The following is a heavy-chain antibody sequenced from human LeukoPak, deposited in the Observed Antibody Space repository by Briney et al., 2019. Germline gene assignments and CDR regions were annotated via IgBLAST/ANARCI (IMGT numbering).Heavy chain of an antibody. D-gene: IGHD2-15*01. CDR1: GGTFSSYA. CDR2: IIPILGIA. J-gene: IGHJ5*02. V-gene: IGHV1-69*04. CDR3: ARESGILVVAATGSWFDP. Sequence: GASVKVSCKASGGTFSSYAISWVRQAPGQGLEWMGRIIPILGIANYAQKFQGRVTITADKSTSTAYMELSSLRSEDTAVYYCARESGILVVAATGSWFDPWGQGTLVTVSS.